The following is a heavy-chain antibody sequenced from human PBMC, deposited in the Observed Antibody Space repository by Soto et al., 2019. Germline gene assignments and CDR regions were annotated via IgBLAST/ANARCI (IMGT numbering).Heavy chain of an antibody. CDR3: AKSTSCSVAGYFDY. J-gene: IGHJ4*02. V-gene: IGHV3-23*01. CDR2: FSGSGGGT. Sequence: GGSLRLSCAASGFTFSSYAMSWVRQAPGKGLEWVSAFSGSGGGTYYADSVKGRFTISRDNSKNTLYLQMNSLRAEDTAVYYCAKSTSCSVAGYFDYWGQGTLVTVSS. D-gene: IGHD6-19*01. CDR1: GFTFSSYA.